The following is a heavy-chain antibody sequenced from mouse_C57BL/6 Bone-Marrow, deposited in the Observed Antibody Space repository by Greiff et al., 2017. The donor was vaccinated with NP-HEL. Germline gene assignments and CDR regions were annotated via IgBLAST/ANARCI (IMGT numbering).Heavy chain of an antibody. CDR1: GFTFSDYY. J-gene: IGHJ4*01. V-gene: IGHV5-16*01. D-gene: IGHD2-4*01. Sequence: EVQLVESEGGLVQPGSSMKLSCTTSGFTFSDYYMAWVRQVPEKGLAWVANINYDGSSTYYLDSLKSRFIISSDNAKNLLYLQMSSLKSEDTATYYCAREGGLRRRTYAMDYWGQGTSVTVSA. CDR3: AREGGLRRRTYAMDY. CDR2: INYDGSST.